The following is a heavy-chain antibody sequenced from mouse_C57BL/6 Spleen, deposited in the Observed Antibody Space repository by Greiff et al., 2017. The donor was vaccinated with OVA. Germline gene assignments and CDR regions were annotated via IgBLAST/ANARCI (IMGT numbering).Heavy chain of an antibody. V-gene: IGHV1-54*01. J-gene: IGHJ2*01. Sequence: QVQLQQSGAELVRPGTSVKVSCKASGYAFTNYLIEWVKQRPGQGLEWIGVINPGSGGTNYTEKFKGKVTLTADKSSSTAYMQLSSLTSEDSAVYFCTREGDSSGYFGYWGKGTTLTVSS. CDR2: INPGSGGT. D-gene: IGHD3-2*02. CDR3: TREGDSSGYFGY. CDR1: GYAFTNYL.